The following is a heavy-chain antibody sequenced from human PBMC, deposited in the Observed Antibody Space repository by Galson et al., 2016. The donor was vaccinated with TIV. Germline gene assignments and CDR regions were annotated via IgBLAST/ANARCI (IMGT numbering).Heavy chain of an antibody. CDR2: ISTSGSTT. CDR3: SSTSCYGYYGMDV. J-gene: IGHJ6*02. D-gene: IGHD2-2*01. V-gene: IGHV3-11*01. CDR1: GFSFSDYF. Sequence: SLRLSCAASGFSFSDYFMTWIRQPPGKGLEWVSYISTSGSTTWDADSVKGRFTVSRDNAKDSLYLQMDSLRADDTAVYYCSSTSCYGYYGMDVWGQGTTVTVSS.